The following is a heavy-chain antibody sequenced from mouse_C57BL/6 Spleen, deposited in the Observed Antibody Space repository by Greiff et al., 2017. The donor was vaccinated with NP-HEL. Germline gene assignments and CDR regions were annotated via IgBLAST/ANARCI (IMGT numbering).Heavy chain of an antibody. CDR3: ARERIYYGNYEAY. D-gene: IGHD2-1*01. CDR2: IHPNSGST. J-gene: IGHJ3*01. Sequence: VQLQQSGAELVKPGASVKLSCKASGYTFTSYWMHWVKQRPGQGLEWIGMIHPNSGSTNYNEKFKSKATLTVDKSSSTAYMQLSSLTSEDSAVYYCARERIYYGNYEAYWGQGTLVTVSA. V-gene: IGHV1-64*01. CDR1: GYTFTSYW.